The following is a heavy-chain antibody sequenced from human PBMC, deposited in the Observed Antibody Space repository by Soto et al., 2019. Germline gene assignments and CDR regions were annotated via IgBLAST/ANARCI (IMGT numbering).Heavy chain of an antibody. Sequence: PGGSLRLSCEASGFTFSSYSMNWVRQAPGKGLEWVSYISSSSSTTYYADSVKGRFTISRDNAKNSLYLQMNSLRGEDTAVYYCARDSADCSGGSCHEYWGQGTLVTVSS. V-gene: IGHV3-48*01. D-gene: IGHD2-15*01. CDR1: GFTFSSYS. J-gene: IGHJ4*02. CDR3: ARDSADCSGGSCHEY. CDR2: ISSSSSTT.